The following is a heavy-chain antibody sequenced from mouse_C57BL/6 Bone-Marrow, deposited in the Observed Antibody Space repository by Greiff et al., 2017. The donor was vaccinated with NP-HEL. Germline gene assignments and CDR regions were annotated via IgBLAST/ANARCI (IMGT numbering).Heavy chain of an antibody. Sequence: DVKLVESGGGLVQPGESLKLSCESNEYEFPSHDMSWVRKTPEKRLELVAAINSDGGSTYYPDTMERRFIISRDNTKKTLYLQMSSLRSEDTALYYCARLYYDYGPFAYWGQGTLVTVSA. CDR2: INSDGGST. CDR1: EYEFPSHD. D-gene: IGHD2-4*01. J-gene: IGHJ3*01. V-gene: IGHV5-2*01. CDR3: ARLYYDYGPFAY.